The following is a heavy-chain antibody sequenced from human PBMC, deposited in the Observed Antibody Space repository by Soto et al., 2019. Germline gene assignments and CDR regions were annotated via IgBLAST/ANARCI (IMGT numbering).Heavy chain of an antibody. Sequence: QVQLVESGGGVVQPGRSLRLSCAASGFTFSSYGMHWVRQAPGKGLEWVAVISYDGSNKYYADSVKGRFTISRDNSKNPLYLQMTSLRAEDTAVYYCAKGGYSGGWSYVHYGGQGTLVTVSS. V-gene: IGHV3-30*18. D-gene: IGHD6-19*01. CDR3: AKGGYSGGWSYVHY. CDR1: GFTFSSYG. J-gene: IGHJ4*02. CDR2: ISYDGSNK.